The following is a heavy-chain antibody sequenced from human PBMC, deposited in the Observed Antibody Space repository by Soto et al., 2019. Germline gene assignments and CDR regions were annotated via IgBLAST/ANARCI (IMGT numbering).Heavy chain of an antibody. Sequence: GGSLRLSCAASGFTFSSYSMNWVRQAPGKGLEWVSYISSSSSTIYYADSVKGRFTISRDNAKNSLYLQMNSLRDEDTAVYYCAREGYRSCLDAFEIWGQGTMVTVSS. CDR1: GFTFSSYS. V-gene: IGHV3-48*02. D-gene: IGHD6-13*01. CDR2: ISSSSSTI. J-gene: IGHJ3*02. CDR3: AREGYRSCLDAFEI.